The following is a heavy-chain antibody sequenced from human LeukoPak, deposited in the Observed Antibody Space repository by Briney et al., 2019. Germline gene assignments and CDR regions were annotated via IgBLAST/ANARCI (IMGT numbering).Heavy chain of an antibody. CDR3: ARESGPALLSY. V-gene: IGHV3-48*04. J-gene: IGHJ4*02. D-gene: IGHD6-25*01. Sequence: PGGSLRLSCAASGFTFSSYSMNWVRQAPGKGLEWVSYISSSSTIYYADSVKGRLTISRDNAKNSLYLQMNSLRAEDTAVYYCARESGPALLSYWGQGTLVTVSS. CDR1: GFTFSSYS. CDR2: ISSSSTI.